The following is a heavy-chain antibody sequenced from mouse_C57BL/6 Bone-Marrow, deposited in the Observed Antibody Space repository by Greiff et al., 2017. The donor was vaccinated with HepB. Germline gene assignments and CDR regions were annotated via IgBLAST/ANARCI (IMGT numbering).Heavy chain of an antibody. Sequence: QVQLQQPGTELVKPGASVKLSCKASGYTFTSYWMHWVKQRPGQGLEWIGNINPSNGGTNYNEKFKSKATLTVDKSSSPAYMQLSSLTSEDSAVYYCATPMMVTTHYYAMDYWGQGTSVTVSS. CDR1: GYTFTSYW. V-gene: IGHV1-53*01. CDR2: INPSNGGT. D-gene: IGHD2-3*01. CDR3: ATPMMVTTHYYAMDY. J-gene: IGHJ4*01.